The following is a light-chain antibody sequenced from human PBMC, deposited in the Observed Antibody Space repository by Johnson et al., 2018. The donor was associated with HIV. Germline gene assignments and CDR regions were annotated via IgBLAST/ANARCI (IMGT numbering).Light chain of an antibody. J-gene: IGLJ1*01. CDR1: SSNIGNNY. CDR3: GTWDSSLSAHDV. CDR2: ENN. V-gene: IGLV1-51*01. Sequence: QPVLTQPPSVSAAPGQKVTISCSGSSSNIGNNYVSWYQQLPGTAPKLLIYENNKRPSGIPDRFSGSKSGTSATLGITGLQTGDEADYYCGTWDSSLSAHDVFGTGTKVTVL.